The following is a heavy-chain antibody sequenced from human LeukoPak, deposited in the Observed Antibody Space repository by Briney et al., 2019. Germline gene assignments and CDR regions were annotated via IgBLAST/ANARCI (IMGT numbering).Heavy chain of an antibody. CDR2: ISGSGGST. D-gene: IGHD3-22*01. CDR3: ARDAAMIKVVVLEHESHYYMDV. CDR1: GFTFSSYG. J-gene: IGHJ6*03. Sequence: QPGGSLRLSCAASGFTFSSYGMSWVRQAPGKGLEWVSAISGSGGSTYYADSVKGRFTISRDNSKNTLYLQMNSLRSDDTAVYYCARDAAMIKVVVLEHESHYYMDVWGKGTTVTISS. V-gene: IGHV3-23*01.